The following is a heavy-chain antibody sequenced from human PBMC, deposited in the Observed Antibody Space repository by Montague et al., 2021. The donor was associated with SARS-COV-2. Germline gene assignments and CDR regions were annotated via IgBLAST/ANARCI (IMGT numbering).Heavy chain of an antibody. CDR3: ARGGLGNRGFDY. CDR2: SFSSGLSH. Sequence: SETLSLTCVVSDVSLSSSTWCCWVSQPPAKGLVWFGESFSSGLSHNYNSAKSRVTILLDDTRSQFSLRLTSVTAADTAVYFCARGGLGNRGFDYWGQGALVTVSS. V-gene: IGHV4/OR15-8*01. D-gene: IGHD3/OR15-3a*01. J-gene: IGHJ4*02. CDR1: DVSLSSSTW.